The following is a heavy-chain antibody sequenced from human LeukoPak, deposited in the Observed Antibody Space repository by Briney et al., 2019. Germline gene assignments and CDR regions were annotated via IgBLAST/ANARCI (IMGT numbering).Heavy chain of an antibody. CDR3: ARDSGSFSYNMDV. D-gene: IGHD1-26*01. V-gene: IGHV1-18*01. J-gene: IGHJ6*02. CDR1: GYTFTNYG. CDR2: ISASNGDT. Sequence: GASVKVSCKASGYTFTNYGITWVRQAPGQGLEWMGWISASNGDTHYSEKFQDRITVTTDTSTSTAYMELRSLVSDDTAVYYCARDSGSFSYNMDVWGQGTTVTVSS.